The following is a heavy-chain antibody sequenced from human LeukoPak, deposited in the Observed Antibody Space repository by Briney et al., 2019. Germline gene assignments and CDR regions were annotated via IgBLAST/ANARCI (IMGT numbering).Heavy chain of an antibody. CDR3: ARDGGYSYGFDY. CDR2: ISAYNGNT. D-gene: IGHD5-18*01. V-gene: IGHV1-18*01. J-gene: IGHJ4*02. CDR1: GYTFTSYG. Sequence: ASVKVSCKASGYTFTSYGISWVRQAPGQGLEWMGWISAYNGNTNYAQKLQGRVTMTRDTSTSTVYMELSSLRSEDTAVYYCARDGGYSYGFDYWGQGTLVTVSS.